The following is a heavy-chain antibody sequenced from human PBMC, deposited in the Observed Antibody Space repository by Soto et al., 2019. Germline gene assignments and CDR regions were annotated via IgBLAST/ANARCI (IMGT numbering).Heavy chain of an antibody. CDR2: SRNKANSYTT. CDR3: ARLSGSYYGY. J-gene: IGHJ4*02. CDR1: GFTFSDHY. V-gene: IGHV3-72*01. Sequence: EVQLVESGGGLVQPGGSLRLSCAASGFTFSDHYMDWVRQAPGKGLEWVGRSRNKANSYTTEYAASVKGRFTISRDDSNTSLYLQMNSLKTEDTAVYYCARLSGSYYGYWGQGTLVTVSS. D-gene: IGHD1-26*01.